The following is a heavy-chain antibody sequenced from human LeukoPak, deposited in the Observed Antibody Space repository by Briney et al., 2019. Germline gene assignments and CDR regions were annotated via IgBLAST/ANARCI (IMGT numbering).Heavy chain of an antibody. CDR1: GGSISSSSYY. Sequence: PSETLSLTCTVSGGSISSSSYYWGWIRQPPGKGLEWIGSIYYSGSTYYNPSLKSRVTISVDTSKNQFSLKLSSVTAADTAVYYCARADYDFWSGYLPYYFDYWGQGTLVTVSS. J-gene: IGHJ4*02. V-gene: IGHV4-39*07. CDR2: IYYSGST. CDR3: ARADYDFWSGYLPYYFDY. D-gene: IGHD3-3*01.